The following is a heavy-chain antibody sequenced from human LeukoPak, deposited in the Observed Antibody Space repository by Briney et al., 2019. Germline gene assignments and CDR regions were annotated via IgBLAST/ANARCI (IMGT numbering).Heavy chain of an antibody. V-gene: IGHV3-15*01. Sequence: PGESLRLSCAASGVNFNDAWMSWVRQSPGKGLEWVGRIKSKIVGGTVDYAAPVKGRFIISRDDSEDTLYLQMDSLKTEDTAVYYCAAERDYGGKSLVGSWGQGALVTVSS. D-gene: IGHD4-23*01. CDR2: IKSKIVGGTV. J-gene: IGHJ5*02. CDR3: AAERDYGGKSLVGS. CDR1: GVNFNDAW.